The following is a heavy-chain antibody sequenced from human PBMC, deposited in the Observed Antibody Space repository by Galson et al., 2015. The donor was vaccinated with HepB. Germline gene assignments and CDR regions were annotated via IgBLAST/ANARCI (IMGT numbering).Heavy chain of an antibody. CDR1: GYTFTSYY. V-gene: IGHV1-46*01. D-gene: IGHD3-3*01. J-gene: IGHJ6*02. CDR3: ARDITYYDFPPLGGMDV. CDR2: INPSGGST. Sequence: SVKVSCKASGYTFTSYYMHWVRQAPGQGLEWMGIINPSGGSTSYAQKFQGRVTMTRDTSTSTVYMELSSLRSEDTAVYYCARDITYYDFPPLGGMDVWGQGTTVTVSS.